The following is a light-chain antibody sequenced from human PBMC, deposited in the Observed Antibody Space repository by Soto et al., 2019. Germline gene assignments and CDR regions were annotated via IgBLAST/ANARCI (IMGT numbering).Light chain of an antibody. J-gene: IGLJ2*01. CDR1: TSKIGNNY. CDR3: GAWDSSLSGVL. Sequence: QSVLTQPPSVSAAPGQQVTISCSGETSKIGNNYVSWYQQLPGAAPKLLIYDTNNRPSEIPDRFSGSRSGTSATLAITGLQPGDEGVYYCGAWDSSLSGVLFGGGTKRTVL. V-gene: IGLV1-51*01. CDR2: DTN.